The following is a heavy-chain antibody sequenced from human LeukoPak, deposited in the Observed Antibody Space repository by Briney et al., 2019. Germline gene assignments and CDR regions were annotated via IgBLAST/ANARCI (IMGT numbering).Heavy chain of an antibody. D-gene: IGHD1-26*01. Sequence: GGSLRLSCATSGFTFSSHGMHWVRQAPGKGLEWVSVIYSGGSTYYADSVKGRFTISRDNSKNTLYLQMNSLRAEDTAVYYCARGDADQNAFDIWGQGTMVTVSS. V-gene: IGHV3-66*01. CDR1: GFTFSSHG. CDR3: ARGDADQNAFDI. J-gene: IGHJ3*02. CDR2: IYSGGST.